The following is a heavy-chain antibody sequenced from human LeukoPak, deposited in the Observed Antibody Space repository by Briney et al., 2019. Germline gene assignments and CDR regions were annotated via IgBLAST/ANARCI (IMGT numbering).Heavy chain of an antibody. CDR3: ARDPILTGYNWFDP. CDR2: ISSSGSTI. Sequence: PGGSLRLSCAASGFTFSDYYMSWIRQAPGKGLEWVSYISSSGSTIYYADSAKGRFTISRDNAKNSLYLQMNSLRAEDTAVYYCARDPILTGYNWFDPWGQGTLVTVSS. J-gene: IGHJ5*02. D-gene: IGHD3-9*01. CDR1: GFTFSDYY. V-gene: IGHV3-11*01.